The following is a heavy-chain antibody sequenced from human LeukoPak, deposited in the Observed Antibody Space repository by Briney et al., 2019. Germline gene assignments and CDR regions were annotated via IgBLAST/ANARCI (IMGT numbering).Heavy chain of an antibody. CDR3: ARDSLDSSGWYADYYYGMDV. J-gene: IGHJ6*02. CDR1: GFTFSSDW. D-gene: IGHD6-19*01. Sequence: PGGSLRLSCAASGFTFSSDWMSWVRQAPGKGLEWVAVISYDGSNKYYADSVKGRFTISRDNSKNTLYLQMNSLRAEDTAVYYCARDSLDSSGWYADYYYGMDVWGQGTTVTVSS. CDR2: ISYDGSNK. V-gene: IGHV3-30-3*01.